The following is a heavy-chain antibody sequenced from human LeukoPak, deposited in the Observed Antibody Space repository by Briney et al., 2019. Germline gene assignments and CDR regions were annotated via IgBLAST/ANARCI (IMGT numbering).Heavy chain of an antibody. Sequence: GGSLRLSCAASGFTFSDYNMRWIRQAPGKGLEWVSSISRSGSTKYYADSVKGRFTISRDNAKNSLFLQMNSLRAEDTAVYYCARLFDGPAASYYYYYMDVWGKGTTVTISS. V-gene: IGHV3-11*01. J-gene: IGHJ6*03. CDR3: ARLFDGPAASYYYYYMDV. CDR1: GFTFSDYN. D-gene: IGHD2-2*01. CDR2: ISRSGSTK.